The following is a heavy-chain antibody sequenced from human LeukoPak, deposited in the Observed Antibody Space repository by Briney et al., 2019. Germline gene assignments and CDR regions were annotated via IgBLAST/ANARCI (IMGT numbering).Heavy chain of an antibody. CDR1: GFRFNTYS. Sequence: GGSLRLSCAASGFRFNTYSMHWVRQAPGKGLEWVAIISYDERNRYYADSVKGRFTVSRDNSKNTLYLQMNSLRVEDTAIYYCARRGGSGSYYNPYYFDYWGQGTLVTVPS. CDR2: ISYDERNR. V-gene: IGHV3-30*04. J-gene: IGHJ4*02. D-gene: IGHD3-10*01. CDR3: ARRGGSGSYYNPYYFDY.